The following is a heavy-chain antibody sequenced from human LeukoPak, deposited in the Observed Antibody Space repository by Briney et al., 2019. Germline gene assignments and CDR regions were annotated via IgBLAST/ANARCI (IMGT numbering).Heavy chain of an antibody. CDR3: AKVAHYYGSGSYYEYYFDY. J-gene: IGHJ4*02. V-gene: IGHV3-23*01. CDR1: GFTFSSYA. Sequence: GGSLRLSCVASGFTFSSYAMSWVRQAPGKGLEWISAISGSGGSTYYADSVKGRFTISRDNSKNTLYLQMDSLRAEDMAVYYCAKVAHYYGSGSYYEYYFDYWGQGTLVTVSS. CDR2: ISGSGGST. D-gene: IGHD3-10*01.